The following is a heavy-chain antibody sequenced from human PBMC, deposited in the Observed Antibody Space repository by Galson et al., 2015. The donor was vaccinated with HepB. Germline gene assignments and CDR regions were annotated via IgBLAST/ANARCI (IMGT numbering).Heavy chain of an antibody. CDR1: GFTFSSYA. CDR3: AKGGETQIITMIVEGDAFDI. Sequence: SLRLSCAASGFTFSSYAMSWVRQAPGKGLEWVSAISGSGGSTYYADSVKGRFTISRDNSKNTLYLQMNSLRAEDTAVHYCAKGGETQIITMIVEGDAFDIWGQGTMVTVSS. J-gene: IGHJ3*02. CDR2: ISGSGGST. V-gene: IGHV3-23*01. D-gene: IGHD3-22*01.